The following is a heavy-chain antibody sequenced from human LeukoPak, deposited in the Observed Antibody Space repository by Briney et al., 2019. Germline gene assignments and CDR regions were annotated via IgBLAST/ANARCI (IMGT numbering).Heavy chain of an antibody. V-gene: IGHV3-23*03. Sequence: AGGSLRLSCAVSGFTFSLSSMSWVRQAPGKGLEWVSSIYSGGSTTYYADSVKGRFTISRDNSKNTLYLQMNSLGAEDTALYYCARDRGSFMTGGQGTLVTVSS. J-gene: IGHJ4*02. CDR2: IYSGGSTT. CDR3: ARDRGSFMT. CDR1: GFTFSLSS. D-gene: IGHD1-26*01.